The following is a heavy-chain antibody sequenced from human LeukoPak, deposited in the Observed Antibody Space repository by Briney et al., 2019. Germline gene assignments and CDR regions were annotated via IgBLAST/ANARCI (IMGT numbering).Heavy chain of an antibody. V-gene: IGHV1-58*02. D-gene: IGHD3-22*01. J-gene: IGHJ4*02. CDR1: GFTFTSSA. Sequence: GTSVKVSCKASGFTFTSSAMQWVRQARGQRLEWIGWIVVGSGNTNYAQKFQERVTITRDMSTSTANMELSSLRSEDTAVYYCAAGTSSGSSPYFDYWGQGTLVTVSS. CDR2: IVVGSGNT. CDR3: AAGTSSGSSPYFDY.